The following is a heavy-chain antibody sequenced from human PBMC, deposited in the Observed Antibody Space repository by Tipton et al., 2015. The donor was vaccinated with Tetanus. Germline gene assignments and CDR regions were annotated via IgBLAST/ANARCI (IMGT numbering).Heavy chain of an antibody. V-gene: IGHV4-34*01. D-gene: IGHD1-26*01. CDR3: TGDDYYDTSLRDYYGMDV. Sequence: LRLSCAVYGGSFSGYYWNWIRQPPGKGLEWIGEINYSGTTNYNPSLRSRVTMSLDTSKNQFSLKVTSVTAADTAVYFCTGDDYYDTSLRDYYGMDVWGPGTTVTVSS. J-gene: IGHJ6*02. CDR1: GGSFSGYY. CDR2: INYSGTT.